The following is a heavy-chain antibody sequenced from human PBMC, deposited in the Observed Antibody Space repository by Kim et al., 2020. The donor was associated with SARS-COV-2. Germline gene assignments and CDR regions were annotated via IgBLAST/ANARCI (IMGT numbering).Heavy chain of an antibody. Sequence: YNPSLKSRVTISVDTSKNQFSLKLSSVTAADTAVYYCARGDRYSRLAVDYWGQGTLVTVSS. D-gene: IGHD6-13*01. CDR3: ARGDRYSRLAVDY. J-gene: IGHJ4*02. V-gene: IGHV4-59*09.